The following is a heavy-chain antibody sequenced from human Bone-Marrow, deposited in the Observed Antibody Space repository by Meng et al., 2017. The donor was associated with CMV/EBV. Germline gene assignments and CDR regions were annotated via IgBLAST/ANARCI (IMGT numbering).Heavy chain of an antibody. J-gene: IGHJ3*02. CDR2: IYYSGST. D-gene: IGHD3-3*01. Sequence: SETLSLTCTVSGGPISSGGYYWSWIRQPPGKGLEWIGYIYYSGSTYYNPSLKSRVTISVDTSKNQFSLKLSSVTAADTAVYYCARVDRITIFGVVMDDAFDIWGQGTMVTVSS. CDR1: GGPISSGGYY. CDR3: ARVDRITIFGVVMDDAFDI. V-gene: IGHV4-31*03.